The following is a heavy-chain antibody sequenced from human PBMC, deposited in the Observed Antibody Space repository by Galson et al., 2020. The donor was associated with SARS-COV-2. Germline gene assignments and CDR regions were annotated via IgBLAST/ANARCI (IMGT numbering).Heavy chain of an antibody. V-gene: IGHV5-51*01. CDR3: ARNPRWADLGWFDP. CDR1: GYSFTSYW. CDR2: IYPGDSDT. Sequence: GGSLRLSCKGSGYSFTSYWIGWVRQMPGKGLEWMGIIYPGDSDTRYSPSFQGQVTISADKSISTAYLQWSSLKASDTAMYYCARNPRWADLGWFDPWGQGTLVTVSS. D-gene: IGHD3-16*01. J-gene: IGHJ5*02.